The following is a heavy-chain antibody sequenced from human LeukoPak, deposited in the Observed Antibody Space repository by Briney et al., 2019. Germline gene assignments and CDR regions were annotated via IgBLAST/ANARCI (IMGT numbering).Heavy chain of an antibody. CDR2: IYYSGST. CDR1: GGSISSYY. D-gene: IGHD3-22*01. J-gene: IGHJ4*02. CDR3: ARGKTLYYYDSSGYNLDY. Sequence: ASETLPLTCTVSGGSISSYYWSWTRQPPGKGLEWIGYIYYSGSTNYNPSLKSRVTISVDTSKNQFSLKLSSVTAADTAVYYCARGKTLYYYDSSGYNLDYWGQGTLVTVSS. V-gene: IGHV4-59*01.